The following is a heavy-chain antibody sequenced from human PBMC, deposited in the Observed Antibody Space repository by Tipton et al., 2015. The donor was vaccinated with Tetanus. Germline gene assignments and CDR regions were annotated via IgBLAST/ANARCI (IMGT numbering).Heavy chain of an antibody. CDR2: INHSGST. V-gene: IGHV4-34*01. D-gene: IGHD2-15*01. CDR3: ARYGKGYCSGGDCYSDGFDI. J-gene: IGHJ3*02. CDR1: GGSFSGYY. Sequence: GLVKPSETLSLICGVYGGSFSGYYWSWIRQPPGKGLEWIGEINHSGSTNYNPSLKSRVTISVDTSKNQFSLKLSSVTAADTAVYYCARYGKGYCSGGDCYSDGFDIWGQGTMVTVSS.